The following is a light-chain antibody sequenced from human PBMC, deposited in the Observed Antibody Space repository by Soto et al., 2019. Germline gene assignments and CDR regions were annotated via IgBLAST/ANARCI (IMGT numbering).Light chain of an antibody. CDR1: SSDVGYHNY. CDR2: EVN. Sequence: QCVLTQPASVSGSPGQSITISCTGTSSDVGYHNYVSWYRQHPGKAPRLMIYEVNNRPSGVSNRFSGSKSGNTASLTISGLQAEDEADYYCSSCTSSSTLIYVFGTGTKVTVL. CDR3: SSCTSSSTLIYV. J-gene: IGLJ1*01. V-gene: IGLV2-14*01.